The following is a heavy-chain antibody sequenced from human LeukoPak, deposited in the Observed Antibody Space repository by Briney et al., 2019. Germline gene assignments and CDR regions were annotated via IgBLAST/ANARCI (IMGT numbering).Heavy chain of an antibody. CDR2: ISSSSRYI. V-gene: IGHV3-21*01. Sequence: GGSLRLSCAASEFTFSSYTMNWVRQAPGKGLEWVSSISSSSRYIYYADSVKGRFTVSRDNAKNSLYLQMNSLRAEDTAVYYCARVPSSIAAEIDFWGQGTLVTVSS. CDR1: EFTFSSYT. D-gene: IGHD6-13*01. CDR3: ARVPSSIAAEIDF. J-gene: IGHJ4*02.